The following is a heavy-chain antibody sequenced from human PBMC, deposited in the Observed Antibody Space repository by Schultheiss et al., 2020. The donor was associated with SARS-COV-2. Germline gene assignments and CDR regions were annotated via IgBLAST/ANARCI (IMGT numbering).Heavy chain of an antibody. D-gene: IGHD1-14*01. Sequence: GESLKISCAASGFTFSSYAMHWVRQAPGKGLEWVAVISYDGSNKYYADSVKGRFTISRDNSKNTLYLQMNSLRAEDTAVYYCAKDTEDYWGQGTLVTVSS. J-gene: IGHJ4*02. CDR2: ISYDGSNK. V-gene: IGHV3-30*01. CDR3: AKDTEDY. CDR1: GFTFSSYA.